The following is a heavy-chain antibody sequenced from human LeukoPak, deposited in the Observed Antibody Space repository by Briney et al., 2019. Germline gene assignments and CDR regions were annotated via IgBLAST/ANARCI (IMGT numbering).Heavy chain of an antibody. Sequence: GGSLRLSCGASGFTFRNYGMNWVRQAPGKGLEWVSGISGSGGSTDYADSVKGRFTISRDNSKNTLYLQMNSLRAEDTAVYYCARRAGGYSHPYDYWGQGILVTVSS. V-gene: IGHV3-23*01. CDR1: GFTFRNYG. J-gene: IGHJ4*02. CDR3: ARRAGGYSHPYDY. D-gene: IGHD4-23*01. CDR2: ISGSGGST.